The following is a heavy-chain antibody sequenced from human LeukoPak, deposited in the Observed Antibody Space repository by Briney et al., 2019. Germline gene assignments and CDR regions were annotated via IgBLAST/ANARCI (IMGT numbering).Heavy chain of an antibody. CDR2: ISGSGGST. CDR1: GFTFSDAW. V-gene: IGHV3-23*01. CDR3: AKGETTVTTLLGF. J-gene: IGHJ4*02. Sequence: GGSLRLSCVASGFTFSDAWMSWVRQAPGKGLEWVSAISGSGGSTYYADSVKGRFTISRDNSKNTLYLQMNSLRAEDTAVYYCAKGETTVTTLLGFWGQGTLVTVSS. D-gene: IGHD4-17*01.